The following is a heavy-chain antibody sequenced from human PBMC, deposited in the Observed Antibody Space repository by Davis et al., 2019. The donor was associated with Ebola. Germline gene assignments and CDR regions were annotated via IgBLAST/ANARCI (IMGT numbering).Heavy chain of an antibody. D-gene: IGHD3-22*01. V-gene: IGHV1-46*01. J-gene: IGHJ6*04. CDR2: INPSGGST. CDR1: GYTFTSYY. CDR3: ARDRYYYDSSGYYSGMDV. Sequence: ASVKVSCKASGYTFTSYYMHWVRQAPGQGLEWMGIINPSGGSTSYAQKFQGRVTMTRDTSTSTVYMELSSLRSEDTAVYYCARDRYYYDSSGYYSGMDVWGKGTTVTVSS.